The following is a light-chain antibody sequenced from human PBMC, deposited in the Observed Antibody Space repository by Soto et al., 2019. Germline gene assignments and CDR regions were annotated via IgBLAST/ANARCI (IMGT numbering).Light chain of an antibody. CDR1: QSVNKY. CDR3: QQRTTWPLT. Sequence: EIVLTQSPATLSLSPGERTTLSCRASQSVNKYLAWYQQKPGQAPRLLIYGASNRATGIPARFSGSGSGTDFTLPMNSLEPEDFAVYYCQQRTTWPLTFGQGTKLEIK. V-gene: IGKV3-11*01. CDR2: GAS. J-gene: IGKJ2*01.